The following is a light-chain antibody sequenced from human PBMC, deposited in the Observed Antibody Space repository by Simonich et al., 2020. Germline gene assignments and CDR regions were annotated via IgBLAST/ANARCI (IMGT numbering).Light chain of an antibody. Sequence: QSVLTQPPSASGTPGQRVTISCSGSSSNIGSNYVYWYQQLPGTAPKLLIYRNKTRPAGDPDRFSGSKSGTSASLAISGLLSEDEADYYCAAWDDSLSGWVFGGGTKLTVL. J-gene: IGLJ3*02. CDR1: SSNIGSNY. CDR3: AAWDDSLSGWV. CDR2: RNK. V-gene: IGLV1-47*01.